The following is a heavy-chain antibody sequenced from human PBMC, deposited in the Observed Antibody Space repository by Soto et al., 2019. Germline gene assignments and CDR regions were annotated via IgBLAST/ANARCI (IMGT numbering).Heavy chain of an antibody. J-gene: IGHJ6*02. Sequence: SETLSLTCAVSGGSISSGGYSWSWIRQPPGKGLEWIGYIYHSGSTYYNPSLKSRVTISVDRSKHQFSLKLSSVTAADTAVDNCARGIGGMVRGVIVPCYYDGMDVWGQGTTVTVA. CDR2: IYHSGST. CDR1: GGSISSGGYS. V-gene: IGHV4-30-2*01. D-gene: IGHD3-10*01. CDR3: ARGIGGMVRGVIVPCYYDGMDV.